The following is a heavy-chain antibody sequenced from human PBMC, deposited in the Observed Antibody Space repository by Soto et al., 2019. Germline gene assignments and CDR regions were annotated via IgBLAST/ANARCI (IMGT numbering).Heavy chain of an antibody. D-gene: IGHD1-1*01. CDR1: GFTFSNYA. CDR2: TSYDGNNE. J-gene: IGHJ4*02. Sequence: GGSLRLSCAASGFTFSNYAMHWVRQAPGKGLEWVALTSYDGNNEYYTDSVKGRFTISRDNSRNTLFLQMNSPRPEDTAVYYCAKDKGVFNWATSYFDYWGQGALVTVSS. CDR3: AKDKGVFNWATSYFDY. V-gene: IGHV3-30*18.